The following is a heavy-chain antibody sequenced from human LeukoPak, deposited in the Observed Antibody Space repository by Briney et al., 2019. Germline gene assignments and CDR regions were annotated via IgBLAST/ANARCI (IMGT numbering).Heavy chain of an antibody. Sequence: GRSLRLSCAASGFTFSSYSMNWVRQAPGKGLEWVSSISSSSSYIYYADSVKGRFTISRDNAKNSLYLQMNSLRAEDTAVYYCAPLWFGELLSFDYWGQGTLVTVSS. V-gene: IGHV3-21*01. CDR2: ISSSSSYI. CDR3: APLWFGELLSFDY. CDR1: GFTFSSYS. J-gene: IGHJ4*02. D-gene: IGHD3-10*01.